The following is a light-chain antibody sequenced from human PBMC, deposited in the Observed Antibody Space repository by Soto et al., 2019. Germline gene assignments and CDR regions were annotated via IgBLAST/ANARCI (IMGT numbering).Light chain of an antibody. J-gene: IGKJ1*01. Sequence: DIQMTQSPSTLSASVGDRVTITCRASQSISSWLAWYQQKPGKAPKLLIYAASTLQSGVPSRFRGSGSGRELSLSISSLQPEDFATYYCQHLITYPQTVGQGTKVDIK. CDR1: QSISSW. V-gene: IGKV1-5*01. CDR2: AAS. CDR3: QHLITYPQT.